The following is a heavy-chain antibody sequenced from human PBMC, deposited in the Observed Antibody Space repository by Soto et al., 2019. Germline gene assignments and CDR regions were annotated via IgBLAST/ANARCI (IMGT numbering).Heavy chain of an antibody. V-gene: IGHV6-1*01. Sequence: SQTLSLTCAISGDSVSSNSAAWNWIRQSPSRGLEWLGRTYYRSKWYNDYAVSVKSRITINPDTSKNQFSLQLNSVTPEDTAVYYCARGNRRVTIFGVVPNWFDPWGQGXLVTVYS. CDR1: GDSVSSNSAA. J-gene: IGHJ5*02. CDR3: ARGNRRVTIFGVVPNWFDP. CDR2: TYYRSKWYN. D-gene: IGHD3-3*01.